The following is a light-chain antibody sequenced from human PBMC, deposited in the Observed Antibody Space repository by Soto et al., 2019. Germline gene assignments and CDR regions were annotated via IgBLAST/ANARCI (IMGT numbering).Light chain of an antibody. V-gene: IGKV1-5*01. Sequence: DIQMTQSPSTLSASVGDRVTISCRASQTISSWLAWYQQKPGKAPKLLIYDASSLESGVPLRLSGSGSGTEFTLTIISLQPDDFATYYCQQYNSYPWTFGQGTKVEIK. CDR1: QTISSW. CDR2: DAS. CDR3: QQYNSYPWT. J-gene: IGKJ1*01.